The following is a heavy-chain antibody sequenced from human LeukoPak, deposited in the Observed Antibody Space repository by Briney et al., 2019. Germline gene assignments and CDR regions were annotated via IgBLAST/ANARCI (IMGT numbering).Heavy chain of an antibody. D-gene: IGHD2/OR15-2a*01. CDR2: IWYDGSSK. CDR1: GFIFSSYA. Sequence: GRSLRLSCAASGFIFSSYAMHWVRQAPGKGLEWVAVIWYDGSSKYYADSVKGRFTISRDISKSTLYLQMNSLRAEDTAVYYCARGISAAIDTFYVYYTRTDYWGQGTLVTVSS. J-gene: IGHJ4*02. CDR3: ARGISAAIDTFYVYYTRTDY. V-gene: IGHV3-33*01.